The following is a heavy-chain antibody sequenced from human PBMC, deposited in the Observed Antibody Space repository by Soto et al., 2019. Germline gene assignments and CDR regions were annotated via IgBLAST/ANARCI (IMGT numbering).Heavy chain of an antibody. Sequence: QVQLVQSGAEVKKPGASVKVSCKASGYTFTSYGISWVRQAPGQGLEWMGWISAYNGNTNYAQKLQGRVTMTRNTSISTAYMELSSLRSEDTAVYYCARHRLPPDYFDYWGQGTLVTVSS. D-gene: IGHD5-12*01. CDR2: ISAYNGNT. J-gene: IGHJ4*02. CDR1: GYTFTSYG. V-gene: IGHV1-18*01. CDR3: ARHRLPPDYFDY.